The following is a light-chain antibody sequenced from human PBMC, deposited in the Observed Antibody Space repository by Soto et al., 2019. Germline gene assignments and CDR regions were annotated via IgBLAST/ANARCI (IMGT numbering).Light chain of an antibody. Sequence: QSVLTQPPSVSGAPGQRVTISCTGSSSNIGAGYDVHWYQQLPGTAPKLLIYGNSNRPSGVPDRFSGSKSGTSASLAITGLQAEYEADYYCQSYDSSLSGPWVFGGGTKVTVL. CDR2: GNS. V-gene: IGLV1-40*01. CDR3: QSYDSSLSGPWV. CDR1: SSNIGAGYD. J-gene: IGLJ3*02.